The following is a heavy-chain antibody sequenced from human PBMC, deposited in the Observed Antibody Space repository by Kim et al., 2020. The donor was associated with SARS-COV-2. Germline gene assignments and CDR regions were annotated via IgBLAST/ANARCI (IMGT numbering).Heavy chain of an antibody. V-gene: IGHV3-15*01. Sequence: GGSLRLSCAASGFTFSNAWMSWVRQAPGKGLEWVGRIKSKTDGGTTDYAAPVKGRFTISRDDSKNTLYLQMNSLKTEDTAVYYCTTGGIVASHYYYYYGMDVWGQGTTVTVSS. D-gene: IGHD3-22*01. CDR3: TTGGIVASHYYYYYGMDV. CDR1: GFTFSNAW. J-gene: IGHJ6*02. CDR2: IKSKTDGGTT.